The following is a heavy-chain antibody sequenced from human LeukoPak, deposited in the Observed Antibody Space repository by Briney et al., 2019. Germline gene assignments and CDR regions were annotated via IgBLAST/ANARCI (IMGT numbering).Heavy chain of an antibody. CDR3: VRQLAAAGTAGFDY. J-gene: IGHJ4*02. Sequence: PSETLSLTCSVSGVSISYYYWTWIRQPAGKGLEWIGRIYTTGSTNYNPPLKSRVTMSVDTSKNQFSLKLSSVAAADTAVYYCVRQLAAAGTAGFDYWGQGTLVTVSS. CDR2: IYTTGST. V-gene: IGHV4-4*07. D-gene: IGHD6-13*01. CDR1: GVSISYYY.